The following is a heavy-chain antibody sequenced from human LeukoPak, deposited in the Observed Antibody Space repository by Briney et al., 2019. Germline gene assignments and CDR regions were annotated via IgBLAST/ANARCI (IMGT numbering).Heavy chain of an antibody. CDR3: ARLQTYSGYEDFDH. CDR2: VNQSGST. Sequence: SETLSLTCAVYGASFGDFYWSWIRQPPGKGLEWIGEVNQSGSTNYRPSLESRVTISLDTSKNQFSLRLTSVTAADTAVYYCARLQTYSGYEDFDHWGQGTLVTVSS. J-gene: IGHJ4*02. D-gene: IGHD5-12*01. CDR1: GASFGDFY. V-gene: IGHV4-34*01.